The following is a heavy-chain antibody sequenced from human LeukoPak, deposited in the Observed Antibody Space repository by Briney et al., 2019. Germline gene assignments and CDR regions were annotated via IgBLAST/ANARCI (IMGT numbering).Heavy chain of an antibody. D-gene: IGHD1-1*01. J-gene: IGHJ4*02. CDR2: IYYSGST. CDR3: AREGVKLEASGFDY. Sequence: SETLSLTCTVSGGSISSSSYYWGWIRQPPGKGLEWIGSIYYSGSTYYNPSLKSRVTISVDTSKNQFSLKLSSVTAADTAVYYCAREGVKLEASGFDYWGQGTLVTVSS. CDR1: GGSISSSSYY. V-gene: IGHV4-39*01.